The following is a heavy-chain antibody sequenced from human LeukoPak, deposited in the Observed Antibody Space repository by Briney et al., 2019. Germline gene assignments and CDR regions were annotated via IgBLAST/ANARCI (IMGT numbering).Heavy chain of an antibody. CDR3: ARDWGTYFDY. Sequence: SETLSLTCNVSGGSISSGGSRWSWLRQHPGKGLEWIGYIYYSGSTYYNPSLESRLTMSVDTSKNQFSLHLTSVTAADTAVYYCARDWGTYFDYWGQGTLVTVSS. CDR2: IYYSGST. V-gene: IGHV4-31*03. D-gene: IGHD7-27*01. J-gene: IGHJ4*02. CDR1: GGSISSGGSR.